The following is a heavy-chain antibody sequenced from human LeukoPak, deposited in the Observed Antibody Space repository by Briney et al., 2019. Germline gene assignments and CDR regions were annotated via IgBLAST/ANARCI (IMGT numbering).Heavy chain of an antibody. CDR2: IHSGST. Sequence: SETLSPTCTVSGGSISTYYWNWIRQPPGKGLEWVGYIHSGSTNYNPSLESRVTISVDTSKNQFSLKLTSVTAADTAVYYCARRPWGGMDVWGQGTTVTVSS. CDR1: GGSISTYY. CDR3: ARRPWGGMDV. D-gene: IGHD1-26*01. J-gene: IGHJ6*02. V-gene: IGHV4-59*12.